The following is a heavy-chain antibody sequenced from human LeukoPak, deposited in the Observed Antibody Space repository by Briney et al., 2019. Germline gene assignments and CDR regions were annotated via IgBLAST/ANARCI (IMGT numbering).Heavy chain of an antibody. J-gene: IGHJ4*02. CDR3: AKAAGYSSGWPFEY. CDR1: GFTFNSYG. D-gene: IGHD6-19*01. V-gene: IGHV3-33*06. CDR2: IWHDGSNK. Sequence: PGRSLRLSCAAPGFTFNSYGIHWVRQAPAKVLEWVAAIWHDGSNKYYADSVKGRFTISRDNSKNTLYLQMNSLRAEDTAVYYCAKAAGYSSGWPFEYWGQGTLVTVSS.